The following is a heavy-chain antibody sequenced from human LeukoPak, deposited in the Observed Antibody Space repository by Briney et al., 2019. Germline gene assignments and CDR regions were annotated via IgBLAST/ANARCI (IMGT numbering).Heavy chain of an antibody. V-gene: IGHV4-39*01. CDR3: ARLGAGPTYYDFWSGYSSFYFDY. CDR2: IHYSGNT. J-gene: IGHJ4*02. Sequence: SETLSLTCTVSGGSTSSSNYYWGWIRQPPGKGLEWIGGIHYSGNTYYNPSLKSRVTISIDTSKNQFSLKLSSVTAADTAVYYCARLGAGPTYYDFWSGYSSFYFDYWGQGTLVTVSS. D-gene: IGHD3-3*01. CDR1: GGSTSSSNYY.